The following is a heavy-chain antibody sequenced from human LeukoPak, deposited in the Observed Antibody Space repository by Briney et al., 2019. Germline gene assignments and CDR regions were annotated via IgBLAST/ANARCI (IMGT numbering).Heavy chain of an antibody. CDR1: GYSFTNYW. CDR3: ARRNYYDSRGYYCDY. CDR2: IYPGDCDT. D-gene: IGHD3-22*01. Sequence: GGSLRLSCTVSGYSFTNYWIVWVRQMPGKGLEWMGIIYPGDCDTRYSPSFQGQVTFSADKSITTAYLQWSSLKASDTAMYYCARRNYYDSRGYYCDYWGQGTLVTVSS. J-gene: IGHJ4*02. V-gene: IGHV5-51*01.